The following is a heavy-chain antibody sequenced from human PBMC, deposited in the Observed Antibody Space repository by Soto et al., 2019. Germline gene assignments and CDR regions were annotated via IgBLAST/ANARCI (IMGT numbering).Heavy chain of an antibody. CDR1: GYTFTSYY. CDR2: INPSGGST. CDR3: ASPVGLSSGGHYYYGMDV. J-gene: IGHJ6*02. V-gene: IGHV1-46*01. Sequence: ASVKVSCKASGYTFTSYYMHWVRQAPGQGLEWMGIINPSGGSTSYEQKFQGRVTMTRDTSTSTVYMELSSLRSEDTAVYYGASPVGLSSGGHYYYGMDVWGQGTTVTVSS. D-gene: IGHD3-3*01.